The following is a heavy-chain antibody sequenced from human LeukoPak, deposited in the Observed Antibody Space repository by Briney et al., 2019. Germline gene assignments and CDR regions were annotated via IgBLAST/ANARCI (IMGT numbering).Heavy chain of an antibody. D-gene: IGHD3-16*02. CDR3: AKAPATTIRVVVTPIFDY. J-gene: IGHJ4*02. Sequence: GASLRLSCAASGFNLTYYAMSWVRQAPGKGLEWVSGISGNGDNTYYRDSVKGRFTMSRDKSKNTLYLQMNSLRAEDTAVYYCAKAPATTIRVVVTPIFDYWGQGSPVTVSS. V-gene: IGHV3-23*01. CDR2: ISGNGDNT. CDR1: GFNLTYYA.